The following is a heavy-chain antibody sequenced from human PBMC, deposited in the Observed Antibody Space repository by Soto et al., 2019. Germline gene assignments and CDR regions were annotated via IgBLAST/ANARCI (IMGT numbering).Heavy chain of an antibody. CDR2: ISGSGGST. J-gene: IGHJ4*02. V-gene: IGHV3-23*01. CDR3: SKAPYGDLSFDY. D-gene: IGHD4-17*01. CDR1: GFTFSSYA. Sequence: PGGSLRLSCAASGFTFSSYAMSWVRQAPGKGLEWVSAISGSGGSTYYADSVKGRFTISRDNSKNTLYLQMNSLRAEDTAVYYFSKAPYGDLSFDYWGQGXLGTVSS.